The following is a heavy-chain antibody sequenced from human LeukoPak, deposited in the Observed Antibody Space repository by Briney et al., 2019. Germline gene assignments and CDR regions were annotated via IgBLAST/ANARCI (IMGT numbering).Heavy chain of an antibody. CDR2: IYTSGST. CDR3: WGGTEFYDSSGYCFDY. Sequence: PSETLSLTCTVSGGSISSGSYYWSWIRQPAGKGLEWIGRIYTSGSTNYNPSLKSRVTISVDTSKNQFSLKLISVTAADTAVYFCWGGTEFYDSSGYCFDYWGQGTLVTVSS. V-gene: IGHV4-61*02. D-gene: IGHD3-22*01. J-gene: IGHJ4*02. CDR1: GGSISSGSYY.